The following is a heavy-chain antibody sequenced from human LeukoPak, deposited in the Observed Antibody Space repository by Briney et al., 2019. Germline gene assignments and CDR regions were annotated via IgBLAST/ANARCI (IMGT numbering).Heavy chain of an antibody. CDR3: ARGGRISAGTFD. D-gene: IGHD6-13*01. J-gene: IGHJ4*02. CDR2: IYYSGST. V-gene: IGHV4-39*07. Sequence: SETLSLTCTVSGGSISGSSYYWGWIRQPPGKGLEWIGSIYYSGSTYYNPSLKSRVTISVDTSKNQFSLRLSSVTAADTAVYYCARGGRISAGTFDWGQGTLVTVSS. CDR1: GGSISGSSYY.